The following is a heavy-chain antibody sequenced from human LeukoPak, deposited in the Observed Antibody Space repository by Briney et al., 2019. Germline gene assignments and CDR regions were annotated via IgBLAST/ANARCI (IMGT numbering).Heavy chain of an antibody. CDR3: ARPKNPYSSSWYSNWFDP. J-gene: IGHJ5*02. V-gene: IGHV1-18*04. CDR1: GYTFTSYG. Sequence: GASVKVSCKASGYTFTSYGISWVRQAPGQGLERMGWISAYNGNTNYAQKLQGRVTMTTDTSTSTAYMELRSLRSDDTAVYYCARPKNPYSSSWYSNWFDPWGQGTLVTVSS. CDR2: ISAYNGNT. D-gene: IGHD6-13*01.